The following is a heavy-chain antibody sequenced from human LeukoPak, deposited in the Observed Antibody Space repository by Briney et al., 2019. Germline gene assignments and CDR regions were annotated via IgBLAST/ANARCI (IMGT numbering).Heavy chain of an antibody. V-gene: IGHV4-34*01. Sequence: PSETLSLTCAVYGGSFSGYHWSWIRQPPGKGLEWIGDINHSGGSYYNPSLKSRVTISLDTSKNQFSLKLSSVTAADTAVYYCARQSGYSGYAQGYWGQGTLVTVSS. J-gene: IGHJ4*02. CDR1: GGSFSGYH. CDR3: ARQSGYSGYAQGY. D-gene: IGHD5-12*01. CDR2: INHSGGS.